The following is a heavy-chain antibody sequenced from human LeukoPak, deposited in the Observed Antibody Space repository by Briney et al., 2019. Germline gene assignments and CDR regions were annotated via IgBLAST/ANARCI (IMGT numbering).Heavy chain of an antibody. CDR2: IYTSGST. J-gene: IGHJ4*02. CDR1: VGSISSGSYY. V-gene: IGHV4-61*02. D-gene: IGHD2-15*01. Sequence: PSETLSLTCTVSVGSISSGSYYWSWIRQPAGKGLEWIGRIYTSGSTNYNPSLKSRVTISVDTSKNQFSLKLSSVTAADTAVYYCARERVAATNGFDYWGQGTLVTVSS. CDR3: ARERVAATNGFDY.